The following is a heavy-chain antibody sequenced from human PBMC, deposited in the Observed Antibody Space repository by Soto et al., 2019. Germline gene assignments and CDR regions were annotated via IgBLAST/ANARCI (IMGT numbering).Heavy chain of an antibody. Sequence: EVQLVETGGGLIQPGGSLRLSCAASGFSVGSNYMTWVRQSPGKGLEWVSLIYSNGDTDYADSVKGRFSISRDNCKNTLYIQMNNRRAEDPAVYHCARKSDSRPVPDADGVWGRGTLVTVAS. CDR2: IYSNGDT. CDR1: GFSVGSNY. CDR3: ARKSDSRPVPDADGV. J-gene: IGHJ2*01. V-gene: IGHV3-53*02. D-gene: IGHD2-8*02.